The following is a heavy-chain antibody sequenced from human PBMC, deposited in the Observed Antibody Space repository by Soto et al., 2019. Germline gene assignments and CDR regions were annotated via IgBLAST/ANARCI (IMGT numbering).Heavy chain of an antibody. CDR2: IFWDDDK. Sequence: QITLKESGPALVRPTQTLALTCSFSGFSLATRGVAVGWNRQPPGKALEWLALIFWDDDKWYSPSLRSRLTITEDTSKNQVVLTMTNMDPVDTATYYCAHRSRGYAYYFDQWGQGTLVTVSS. V-gene: IGHV2-5*02. J-gene: IGHJ4*02. CDR3: AHRSRGYAYYFDQ. D-gene: IGHD5-12*01. CDR1: GFSLATRGVA.